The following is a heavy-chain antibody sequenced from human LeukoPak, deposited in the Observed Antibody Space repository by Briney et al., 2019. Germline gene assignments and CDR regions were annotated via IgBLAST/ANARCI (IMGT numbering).Heavy chain of an antibody. D-gene: IGHD3-9*01. CDR2: ISAYNGNT. V-gene: IGHV1-18*01. CDR1: GYTFTSYG. CDR3: AKDWHILTGRNCFDP. J-gene: IGHJ5*02. Sequence: ASVKVSCKASGYTFTSYGISWVRQAPGQGLEWMGWISAYNGNTNYAQKLQGRVTMTTDTSTSTAYMELRSLTFDDTAIYYCAKDWHILTGRNCFDPWGQGTLVTVSS.